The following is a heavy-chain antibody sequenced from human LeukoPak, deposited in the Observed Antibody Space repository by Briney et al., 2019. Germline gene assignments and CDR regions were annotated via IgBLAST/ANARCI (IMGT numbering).Heavy chain of an antibody. J-gene: IGHJ3*02. D-gene: IGHD5-18*01. CDR3: ARAPERIQLWSYRNAFDI. CDR2: IYYSGST. CDR1: GSSVSSYY. V-gene: IGHV4-59*02. Sequence: SETLSLTCTVSGSSVSSYYWSWIRQPPGKGLEWIGSIYYSGSTNYNPSLKSRVTISVDTSKNQFSLKLSSVTAADTAVYYCARAPERIQLWSYRNAFDIWGQGTMVTVSS.